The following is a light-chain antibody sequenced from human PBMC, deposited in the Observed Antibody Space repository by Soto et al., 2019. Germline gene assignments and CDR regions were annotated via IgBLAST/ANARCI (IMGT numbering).Light chain of an antibody. CDR2: EVS. CDR1: SSDVGGYNY. J-gene: IGLJ3*02. Sequence: QSVLTQPASVSGSPGQSITISCTGTSSDVGGYNYVSWYQQHPGKAPKLMIFEVSNRPSGVSNRFSGSKSGNTASLTISGLQAEDEADYYCSSYRISSTWVFGGGTKLTVL. V-gene: IGLV2-14*01. CDR3: SSYRISSTWV.